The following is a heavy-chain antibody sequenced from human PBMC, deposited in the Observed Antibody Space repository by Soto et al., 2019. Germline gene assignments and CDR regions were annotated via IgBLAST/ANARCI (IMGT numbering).Heavy chain of an antibody. CDR2: IYYSGST. Sequence: SETLSLTCTVSGGSISSGGYYWSWIRQHPGKGLEWIGYIYYSGSTYYNPSLKSRVTISVDTSKNQFSLKLSSVTAADTAVYYCARDRSGSYLRTNYYYYGMDVWGQGTTVTVSS. CDR3: ARDRSGSYLRTNYYYYGMDV. D-gene: IGHD1-26*01. J-gene: IGHJ6*02. CDR1: GGSISSGGYY. V-gene: IGHV4-31*03.